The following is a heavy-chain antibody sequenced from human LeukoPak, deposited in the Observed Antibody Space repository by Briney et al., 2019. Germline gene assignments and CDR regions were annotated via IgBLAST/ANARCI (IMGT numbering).Heavy chain of an antibody. CDR2: IWPDGSEK. V-gene: IGHV3-7*01. J-gene: IGHJ4*02. CDR1: GFIFSNSH. Sequence: GGSVRLPCGTWGFIFSNSHMSGVRHAPGQGLEGVTTIWPDGSEKKHMDSLRDLYTISRDHARDLLFLQMNSLSVEDTAVYFCARLRGFVTTFDYWGQGALVTVSS. D-gene: IGHD4-17*01. CDR3: ARLRGFVTTFDY.